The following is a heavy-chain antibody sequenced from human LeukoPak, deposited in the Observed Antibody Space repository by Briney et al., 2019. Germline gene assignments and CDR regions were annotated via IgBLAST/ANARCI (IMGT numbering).Heavy chain of an antibody. CDR1: GFTFSTYA. V-gene: IGHV3-23*01. D-gene: IGHD3-9*01. CDR3: AKGVSGHYDILTGNDD. CDR2: ASGNGSRS. J-gene: IGHJ4*02. Sequence: VSLRLSCAASGFTFSTYAMSWVRQAPGKRLEWVSGASGNGSRSDYADSVKGRFTISRDNSKNSLFLQINSLRAEDTAVYYCAKGVSGHYDILTGNDDWGQGTLVTVSA.